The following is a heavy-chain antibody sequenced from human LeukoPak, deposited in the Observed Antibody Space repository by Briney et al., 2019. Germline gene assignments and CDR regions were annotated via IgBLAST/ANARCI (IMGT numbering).Heavy chain of an antibody. J-gene: IGHJ3*02. D-gene: IGHD3-22*01. CDR2: ISYDGSNK. CDR1: GFTFSSYA. Sequence: GGSLRLSCAASGFTFSSYAMHWVRQAPGKGLEWVAVISYDGSNKYYADSVKGRFTISRDNSKNTLYLQMNSLRAEDTAVYYCARDFSGDYDSSSTNAFDIWGQGTMVTVSS. CDR3: ARDFSGDYDSSSTNAFDI. V-gene: IGHV3-30-3*01.